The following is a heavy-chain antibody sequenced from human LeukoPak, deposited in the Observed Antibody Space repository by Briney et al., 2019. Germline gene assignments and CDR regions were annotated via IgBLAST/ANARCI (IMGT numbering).Heavy chain of an antibody. CDR2: IKQDGSEK. V-gene: IGHV3-7*03. J-gene: IGHJ3*02. CDR3: AKAPVESDDAFDI. D-gene: IGHD2-21*02. CDR1: GFTFSSYW. Sequence: GGSLRLSCAATGFTFSSYWMSWVRQAPGKGLEWVANIKQDGSEKYYVDSVKGRFTISRDNAKNSLYLQMNSLRAEDTALYYCAKAPVESDDAFDIWGQGTMVTVSS.